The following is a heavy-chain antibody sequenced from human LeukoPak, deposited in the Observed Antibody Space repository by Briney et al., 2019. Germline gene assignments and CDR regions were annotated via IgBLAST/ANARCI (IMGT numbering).Heavy chain of an antibody. D-gene: IGHD3-3*01. CDR2: INPSGGST. V-gene: IGHV1-46*01. J-gene: IGHJ4*02. Sequence: GASVKVSCKASGYTFTSYYMHWVRQAPGQGLEWMGIINPSGGSTSYAQKFQGRVTMTRDMSTSTVYMELSSLRSEDTAVYYCARDGSITIFGVVTASYYFDYWGQGTLVTVSP. CDR1: GYTFTSYY. CDR3: ARDGSITIFGVVTASYYFDY.